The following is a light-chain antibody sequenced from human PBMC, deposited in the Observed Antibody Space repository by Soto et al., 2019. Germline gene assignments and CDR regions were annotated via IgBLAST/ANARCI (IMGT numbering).Light chain of an antibody. CDR3: QQYGSSPRT. V-gene: IGKV3-20*01. Sequence: RASQSVSNSYLAWYQQKPGQAPRLLIYGASTRATGIPDRFSGSGSGTDFTLTISRLEPDDFAVYYCQQYGSSPRTFGQGTKVDTK. J-gene: IGKJ1*01. CDR1: QSVSNSY. CDR2: GAS.